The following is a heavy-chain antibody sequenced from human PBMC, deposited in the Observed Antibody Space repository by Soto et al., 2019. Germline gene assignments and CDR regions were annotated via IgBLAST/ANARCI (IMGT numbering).Heavy chain of an antibody. V-gene: IGHV4-39*01. CDR2: LYYSGNT. D-gene: IGHD6-13*01. CDR1: GGSISSSTYY. J-gene: IGHJ4*02. CDR3: ARGVTNSWYYFDY. Sequence: QLQLQESGPGLVKPLETLSLTCTVSGGSISSSTYYWGWIRQPPGKGLDWIGKLYYSGNTYYAPSLKSRVTISVDSSKNQFSLKLNSVTAADTAVYYCARGVTNSWYYFDYWGQGTLVTVSS.